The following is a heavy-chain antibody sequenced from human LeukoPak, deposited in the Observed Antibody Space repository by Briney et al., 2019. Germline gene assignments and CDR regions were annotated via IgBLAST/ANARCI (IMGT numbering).Heavy chain of an antibody. D-gene: IGHD2-2*02. CDR2: INHSGST. CDR1: GGSFSGYY. Sequence: SETLSLTCAVYGGSFSGYYWSWIRQPPGKGLEWIGEINHSGSTNYNPSLKSRVTISVDTSKNQFSLKLSSVTAADTAVYCCARRYLPLYYYGMDVWGQGTTVTVSS. J-gene: IGHJ6*02. V-gene: IGHV4-34*01. CDR3: ARRYLPLYYYGMDV.